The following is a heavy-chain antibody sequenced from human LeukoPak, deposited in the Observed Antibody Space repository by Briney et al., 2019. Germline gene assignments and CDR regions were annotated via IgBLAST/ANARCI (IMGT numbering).Heavy chain of an antibody. CDR3: ARRTSVEMATITDY. Sequence: PGGSLRLSCAASGFTFSSYSMNWVRQPPGKGLEWIGSIYYSGSTYYNPSLKSRVTISVDTSKNQFSLKLSSVTAADTAVYYCARRTSVEMATITDYWGQGTLVTVSS. D-gene: IGHD5-24*01. J-gene: IGHJ4*02. V-gene: IGHV4-39*07. CDR1: GFTFSSYSMN. CDR2: IYYSGST.